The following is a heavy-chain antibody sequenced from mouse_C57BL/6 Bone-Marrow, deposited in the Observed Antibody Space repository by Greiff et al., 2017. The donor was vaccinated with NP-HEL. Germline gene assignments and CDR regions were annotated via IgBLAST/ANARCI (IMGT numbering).Heavy chain of an antibody. CDR2: IYPRRGNT. V-gene: IGHV1-81*01. CDR1: GYTFTSYG. CDR3: AIFTTVVP. Sequence: QVQLQQSGAELARPGASVKLSCKASGYTFTSYGISWVKQRTGQGLEWIGEIYPRRGNTYYNETFKGKATLTAAKSSSTAYMALRSLTSEDSAVYFCAIFTTVVPWGQGTTLTVSS. D-gene: IGHD1-1*01. J-gene: IGHJ2*01.